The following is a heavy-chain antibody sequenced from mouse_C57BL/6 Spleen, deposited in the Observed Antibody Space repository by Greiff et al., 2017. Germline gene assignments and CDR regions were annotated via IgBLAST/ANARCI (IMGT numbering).Heavy chain of an antibody. CDR1: GYTFTSYW. V-gene: IGHV1-69*01. Sequence: QVQLQQPGAELVMPGASVKLSCKASGYTFTSYWMHWVKQRPGQGLEWIGEIDPSDSYTNYNQKFKGKSTLTVDKSSSTAYMQLSSLTSEDSAVYYCARRSVDGYYPDYWGQGTTLTVSS. CDR2: IDPSDSYT. CDR3: ARRSVDGYYPDY. J-gene: IGHJ2*01. D-gene: IGHD2-3*01.